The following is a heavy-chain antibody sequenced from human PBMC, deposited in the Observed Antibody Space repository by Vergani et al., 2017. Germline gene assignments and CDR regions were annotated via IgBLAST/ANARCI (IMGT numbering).Heavy chain of an antibody. V-gene: IGHV1-46*01. Sequence: QVQLVQSGAEVKKPGASVKVSCKASGYTFTSYYMHWVRQAPGQGLEWMGIINPSGGSTSYAQKFQGRVTITRDTSASTAYMELSSLRSEDTAVYYCASVVRFLAFDIWGQGTMVTVSS. CDR3: ASVVRFLAFDI. CDR2: INPSGGST. J-gene: IGHJ3*02. D-gene: IGHD3-3*01. CDR1: GYTFTSYY.